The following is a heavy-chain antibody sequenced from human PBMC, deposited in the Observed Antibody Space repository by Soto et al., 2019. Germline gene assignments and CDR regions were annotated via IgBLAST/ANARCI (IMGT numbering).Heavy chain of an antibody. Sequence: PGGSLRLSCAASGFTFSSYGMHWVRQAPGKGLEWVAVISYDGSKKDYADSVKGRFTISRDNSKNTLYLQMNSLRAEDTAIYYCAKDRGALRWSEEHYYFDYWGQGTLVTVSS. J-gene: IGHJ4*02. V-gene: IGHV3-30*18. D-gene: IGHD4-17*01. CDR2: ISYDGSKK. CDR3: AKDRGALRWSEEHYYFDY. CDR1: GFTFSSYG.